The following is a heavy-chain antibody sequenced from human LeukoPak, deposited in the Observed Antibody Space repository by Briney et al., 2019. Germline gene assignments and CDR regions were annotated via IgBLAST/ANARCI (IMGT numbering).Heavy chain of an antibody. J-gene: IGHJ5*02. D-gene: IGHD3-16*01. CDR1: GFTFSSYG. Sequence: PGGSLRLSCSASGFTFSSYGMHWVRQAPGKGLEWVAFIRYDGSNKYYADSVKGRFTISRDNSQITLYLQMNSLRAEDTAVYYCAKDRGSSLSWFDTWGQGTLVTVSS. V-gene: IGHV3-30*02. CDR2: IRYDGSNK. CDR3: AKDRGSSLSWFDT.